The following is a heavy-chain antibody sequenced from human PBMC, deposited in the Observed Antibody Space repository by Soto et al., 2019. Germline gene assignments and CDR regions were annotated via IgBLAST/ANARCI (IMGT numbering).Heavy chain of an antibody. CDR3: ARERHDFADY. J-gene: IGHJ4*02. CDR2: IYYSGST. V-gene: IGHV4-31*03. Sequence: PSETLSLTCTVSGGSISSGGYYWSWIRQHPGKGLEWIGYIYYSGSTYYNPSLKSRVTISVDTSKNQFSLKLSSVTAADTAVYYCARERHDFADYWGQGTLVTVSS. D-gene: IGHD2-21*02. CDR1: GGSISSGGYY.